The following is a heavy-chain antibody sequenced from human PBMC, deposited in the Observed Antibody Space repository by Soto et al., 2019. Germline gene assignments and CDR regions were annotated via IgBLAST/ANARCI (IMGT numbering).Heavy chain of an antibody. CDR1: GFTVSSNY. V-gene: IGHV3-66*01. D-gene: IGHD3-16*01. J-gene: IGHJ3*02. CDR3: ARGDWGVGDDAFDI. CDR2: IYSGGST. Sequence: EVQLVESGGGLVQPGGSLRLSCAASGFTVSSNYMSWVRQAPVKGLEWVSVIYSGGSTYYADSVKGRFTISRDNSKNTLYLQMNSLRAEDTAVYYCARGDWGVGDDAFDIWGQGTMVTVSS.